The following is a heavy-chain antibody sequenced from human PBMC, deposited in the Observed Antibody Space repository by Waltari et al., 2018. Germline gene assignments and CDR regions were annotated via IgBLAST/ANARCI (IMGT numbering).Heavy chain of an antibody. V-gene: IGHV3-43D*04. CDR2: ITWDGRST. J-gene: IGHJ6*02. D-gene: IGHD3-9*01. CDR3: VKEAAGYDSLIANGLDV. Sequence: EVQLEESGGGVVQPGGSLRLSCAASVFTFEDFAMHWVRQAPGKGLEWVSLITWDGRSTYYADSVKGRFAISRDNGKDFLYLQMNSLRPEDTALYYCVKEAAGYDSLIANGLDVWGQGTTVTVSS. CDR1: VFTFEDFA.